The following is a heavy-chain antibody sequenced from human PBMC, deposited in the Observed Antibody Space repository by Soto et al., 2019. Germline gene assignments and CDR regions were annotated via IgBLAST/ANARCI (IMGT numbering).Heavy chain of an antibody. D-gene: IGHD3-10*01. CDR2: IKEDGSQK. CDR3: ARVFRDYSYGPVDY. Sequence: GSLRISCAASVFTFSSSCMSWVRQAPGKGLEWVANIKEDGSQKYYVDSVKGRFTISRDNAKNSLDLQMSSLRAEDTAVYYCARVFRDYSYGPVDYWGQGTQVTVSS. CDR1: VFTFSSSC. V-gene: IGHV3-7*03. J-gene: IGHJ4*02.